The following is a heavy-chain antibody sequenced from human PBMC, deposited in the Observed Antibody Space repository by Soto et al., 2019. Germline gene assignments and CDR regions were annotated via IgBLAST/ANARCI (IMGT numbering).Heavy chain of an antibody. CDR2: LSGGGDST. CDR1: GFMFSSYA. V-gene: IGHV3-23*01. Sequence: EVQLLESGGGLVQPGGSLRLSCAASGFMFSSYAMTWVRQAPGKGLEWVSALSGGGDSTYYAPSVRGRFAISRDNSKXXXXXXXXXXXXXXXXXXXXXXXXXXXYXPFDSWGQGTLVTVSS. CDR3: XXXXXXXYXPFDS. J-gene: IGHJ4*02.